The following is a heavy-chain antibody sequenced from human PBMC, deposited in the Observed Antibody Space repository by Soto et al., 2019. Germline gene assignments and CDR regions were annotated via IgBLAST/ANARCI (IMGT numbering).Heavy chain of an antibody. J-gene: IGHJ4*02. CDR2: IYYSGST. D-gene: IGHD2-15*01. V-gene: IGHV4-39*01. Sequence: SETLSLTCTVSGGSISSSSYYWGWIRQPPGKGLEWIGSIYYSGSTYYNPSLKSRVTISVDTSKNQFSLKLSSVTAADTAVYYCGGFRGYCSGGSCYSSFFDYWGQGTLVTVSS. CDR1: GGSISSSSYY. CDR3: GGFRGYCSGGSCYSSFFDY.